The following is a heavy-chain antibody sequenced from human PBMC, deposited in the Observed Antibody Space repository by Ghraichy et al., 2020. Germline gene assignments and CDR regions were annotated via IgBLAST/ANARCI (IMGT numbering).Heavy chain of an antibody. V-gene: IGHV4-4*07. Sequence: SETLSLTCTVSGGSISSYYWSWIRQPAGKGLEWIGCIYTSESTNYNPSLKSRVTMSVDTSKNQFSLKLSSVTAADTAVYYCARAEYQLLYAFDPWGQGTLVTVSS. J-gene: IGHJ5*02. D-gene: IGHD2-2*02. CDR1: GGSISSYY. CDR2: IYTSEST. CDR3: ARAEYQLLYAFDP.